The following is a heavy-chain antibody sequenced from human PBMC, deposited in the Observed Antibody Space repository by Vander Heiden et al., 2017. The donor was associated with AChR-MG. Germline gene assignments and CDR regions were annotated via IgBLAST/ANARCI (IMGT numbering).Heavy chain of an antibody. CDR1: GFPFNSYA. D-gene: IGHD2-21*02. J-gene: IGHJ4*02. V-gene: IGHV3-30-3*01. CDR2: ISFDGDSE. CDR3: ARDKGLATVTAIRTDYFDY. Sequence: VQLMESGGGVVQPGGSLRLSCEASGFPFNSYALHWVRQAPGKGLEWLAVISFDGDSEYYTDSVKGRFTISRDNSKNTLYVQMNSLRPEDTAIYYCARDKGLATVTAIRTDYFDYWGQGTLVTVS.